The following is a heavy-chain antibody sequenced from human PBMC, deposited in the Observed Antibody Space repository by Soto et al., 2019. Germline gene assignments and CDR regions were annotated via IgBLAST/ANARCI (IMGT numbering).Heavy chain of an antibody. Sequence: GESLRLSCTASGFTFGDYAMSWFRQAPGKGLEWVGFIRSKAYGGTTEYAASVKGRFTISRDDSKSIAYLQMNSLKTEDTAVYCCTRDSSAYDYIWGSYRYSCDYWGQGTLVTVSS. D-gene: IGHD3-16*02. J-gene: IGHJ4*02. CDR3: TRDSSAYDYIWGSYRYSCDY. V-gene: IGHV3-49*03. CDR1: GFTFGDYA. CDR2: IRSKAYGGTT.